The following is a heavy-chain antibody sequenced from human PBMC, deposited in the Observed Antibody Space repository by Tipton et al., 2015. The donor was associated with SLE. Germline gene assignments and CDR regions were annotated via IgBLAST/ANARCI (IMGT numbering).Heavy chain of an antibody. D-gene: IGHD1-26*01. CDR1: GGSISSSSYY. J-gene: IGHJ3*02. Sequence: TLSLTCTVSGGSISSSSYYWGWIRQPPGKGLEWIGSIYYSGSTYYNPSLKSRVTISVDTSKNQFSLKLSSVTAADTALYYCARAESGIDAFDIWGQGTMVTVSS. V-gene: IGHV4-39*07. CDR3: ARAESGIDAFDI. CDR2: IYYSGST.